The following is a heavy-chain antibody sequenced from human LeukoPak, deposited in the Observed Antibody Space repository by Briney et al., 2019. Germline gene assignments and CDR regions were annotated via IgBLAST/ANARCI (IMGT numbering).Heavy chain of an antibody. Sequence: ASVKVSCKASGYTFTGYYMHWVRQAPGQGLEWMGWINPNSGGTNYAQKFQGRVTMTRDTSISTAYMELSRLRSDDTAVYYCARDVYSSSWLSYYYYYMDVWGKGTTVTVSS. J-gene: IGHJ6*03. CDR1: GYTFTGYY. CDR3: ARDVYSSSWLSYYYYYMDV. D-gene: IGHD6-13*01. CDR2: INPNSGGT. V-gene: IGHV1-2*02.